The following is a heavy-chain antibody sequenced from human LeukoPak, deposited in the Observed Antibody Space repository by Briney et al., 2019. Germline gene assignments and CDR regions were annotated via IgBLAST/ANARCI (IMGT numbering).Heavy chain of an antibody. CDR2: INTNTGNP. D-gene: IGHD3/OR15-3a*01. CDR3: ARLRRDLEGVPPSFWTHDY. CDR1: GYTFTSYA. J-gene: IGHJ4*02. V-gene: IGHV7-4-1*02. Sequence: ASVKVSCKASGYTFTSYAMNWVRQAPGQGLEWMGWINTNTGNPTYAQGFTGRFVFSLDTSVSTAYLQISSLKAEDTAVYYCARLRRDLEGVPPSFWTHDYWGQGTLVTVSS.